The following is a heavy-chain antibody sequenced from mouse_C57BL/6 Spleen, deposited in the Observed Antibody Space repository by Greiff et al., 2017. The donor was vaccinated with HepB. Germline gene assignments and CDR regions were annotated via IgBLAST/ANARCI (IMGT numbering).Heavy chain of an antibody. D-gene: IGHD1-1*01. CDR3: TGITTVVAKGYFDV. J-gene: IGHJ1*03. CDR1: GFTFSNYW. Sequence: EVQLVESGGGLVQPGGSMKLSCVASGFTFSNYWMNWVRQSPEKGLEWVAQIRLKSDNYATHYAESVKGRFTISRDDSKSSVYLQMNILRAEDTGIYYCTGITTVVAKGYFDVWGTGTTVTVSS. V-gene: IGHV6-3*01. CDR2: IRLKSDNYAT.